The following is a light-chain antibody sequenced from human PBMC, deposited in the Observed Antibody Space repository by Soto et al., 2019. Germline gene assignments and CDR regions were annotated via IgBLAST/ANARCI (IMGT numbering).Light chain of an antibody. J-gene: IGLJ1*01. CDR1: SSDVGGYNY. V-gene: IGLV2-14*01. CDR2: EVT. CDR3: SSLTSSSTRGV. Sequence: QSALTQPASVSGSPGQSITISCTGSSSDVGGYNYVSWYQHHPGKAPKLIIFEVTNRPSGVSNRSSGSKSGNTASLTISGLQAEDDADYYCSSLTSSSTRGVFGTGTKLTVL.